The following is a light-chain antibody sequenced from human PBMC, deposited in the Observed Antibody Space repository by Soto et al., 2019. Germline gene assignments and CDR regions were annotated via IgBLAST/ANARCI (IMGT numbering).Light chain of an antibody. V-gene: IGKV1-27*01. CDR1: QGISNY. Sequence: DIQMTQSPSSLSASVVDRVTITCRASQGISNYLAWYQQKPGKVPKLLIYTASTFQSGVPSRFSGSGSGTDFTLTISRLQPEDVATYYCQKYSGPPYTFGQGTKLEIK. CDR2: TAS. J-gene: IGKJ2*01. CDR3: QKYSGPPYT.